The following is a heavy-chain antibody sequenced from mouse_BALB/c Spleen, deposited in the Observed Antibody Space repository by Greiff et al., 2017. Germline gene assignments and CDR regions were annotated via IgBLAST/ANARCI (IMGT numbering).Heavy chain of an antibody. CDR3: ARQPMITTGYYAMDY. Sequence: EVKLVESGGGLVKPGGSLKLSCAASGFTFSSYAMSWVRQTPEKRLEWVATISSGGSYTYYPDSVKGRFTISRDNAKNTLYLQMSSLRSEDTAMYYCARQPMITTGYYAMDYWGQGTSVTVSS. CDR1: GFTFSSYA. V-gene: IGHV5-9-3*01. D-gene: IGHD2-4*01. CDR2: ISSGGSYT. J-gene: IGHJ4*01.